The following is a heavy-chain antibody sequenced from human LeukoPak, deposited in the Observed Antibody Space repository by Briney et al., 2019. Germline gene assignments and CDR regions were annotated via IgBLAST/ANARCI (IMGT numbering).Heavy chain of an antibody. CDR3: ARHANYYGSGRWFDP. V-gene: IGHV5-51*01. Sequence: GESLKISCKASGYSFTTYWIGWVRQMPGKGLELMGIIYPGDSDTRYSPSFQGQVTISADISISTAYLQWSSLKASDTAMYYCARHANYYGSGRWFDPWGQGTLVTVSS. CDR1: GYSFTTYW. J-gene: IGHJ5*02. D-gene: IGHD3-10*01. CDR2: IYPGDSDT.